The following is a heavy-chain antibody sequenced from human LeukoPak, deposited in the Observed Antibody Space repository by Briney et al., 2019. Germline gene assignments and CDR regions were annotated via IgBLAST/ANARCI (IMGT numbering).Heavy chain of an antibody. CDR2: ISGSAGST. Sequence: DPGGSLRLSCAASGFTFSNYVMSWVRQAPGKGLEWVSTISGSAGSTYYADSVKGRFTISRDNSNNTLYLQMNRLRAEDTAVYYCAREIAVKYSGSTNYHFDYWGQGTLVTVSS. CDR1: GFTFSNYV. D-gene: IGHD1-26*01. J-gene: IGHJ4*02. CDR3: AREIAVKYSGSTNYHFDY. V-gene: IGHV3-23*01.